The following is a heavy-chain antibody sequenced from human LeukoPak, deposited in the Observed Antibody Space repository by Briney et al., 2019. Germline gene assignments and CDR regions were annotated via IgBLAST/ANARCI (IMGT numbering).Heavy chain of an antibody. CDR2: INPSVST. D-gene: IGHD2-2*01. J-gene: IGHJ4*02. Sequence: SETLSLTCAVYGGSFSGYYWSWIRQPPGKGLEWSGEINPSVSTNYNPSLKSRVTISVDTSKNQFTLKLNSVTAADTAVYYCARDLEYCSSTSCPFDYWGQGTLVTVSS. CDR3: ARDLEYCSSTSCPFDY. CDR1: GGSFSGYY. V-gene: IGHV4-34*01.